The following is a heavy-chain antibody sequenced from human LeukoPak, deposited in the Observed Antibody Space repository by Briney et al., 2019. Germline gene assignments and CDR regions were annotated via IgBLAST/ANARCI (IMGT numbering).Heavy chain of an antibody. V-gene: IGHV3-74*01. J-gene: IGHJ3*02. CDR2: INSDGTNT. CDR1: TFTFSRYW. CDR3: ARERRKSDAFDI. Sequence: GGSLRLSCAASTFTFSRYWMHWVRQAPGKGLVWVSRINSDGTNTYYADSVKGRFTISRDNAKNTLYLQMNSLRAEDTAVYYCARERRKSDAFDIWGQGTMVTVSS.